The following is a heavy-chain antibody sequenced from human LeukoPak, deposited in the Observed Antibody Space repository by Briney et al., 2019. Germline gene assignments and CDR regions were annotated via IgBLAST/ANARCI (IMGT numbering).Heavy chain of an antibody. Sequence: PGGSLRLSCAASGFTFSSYGMHWVRQAPGKGLEWVAVISYDGSNKYYADSVKGRFTISRDNSKNTLYLQMNSLRAEDTAVYYCAKPPGGQLWLHDYWGQGTLVTVSS. CDR2: ISYDGSNK. CDR3: AKPPGGQLWLHDY. V-gene: IGHV3-30*18. CDR1: GFTFSSYG. D-gene: IGHD5-18*01. J-gene: IGHJ4*02.